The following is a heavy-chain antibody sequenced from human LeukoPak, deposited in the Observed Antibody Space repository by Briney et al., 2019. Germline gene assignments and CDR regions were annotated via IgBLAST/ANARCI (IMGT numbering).Heavy chain of an antibody. Sequence: PGGSLRLSCAASGFTFSIYWMSWVRQAPGKGLEWVSVIYSGGSTYYADSVKGRFTISRDNSKNTLYLQMNSLRAEDTAVYYCARDRTGTSDAFDIWGQGTMVTVSS. CDR2: IYSGGST. V-gene: IGHV3-66*01. CDR3: ARDRTGTSDAFDI. D-gene: IGHD1-14*01. CDR1: GFTFSIYW. J-gene: IGHJ3*02.